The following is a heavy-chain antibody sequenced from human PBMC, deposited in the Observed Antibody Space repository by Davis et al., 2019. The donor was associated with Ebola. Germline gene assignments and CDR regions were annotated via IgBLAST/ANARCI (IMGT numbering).Heavy chain of an antibody. V-gene: IGHV5-51*01. Sequence: GESLKISCKDSGNSFSSHWIGWVRQMPGKGLEWMGIIYTGDSDTRYSPSFRGHVTISADKSTKTAFLQWSGVKASDTAMYYCASLRRTITGMDDAFDIWGQGTMVTVSS. CDR1: GNSFSSHW. J-gene: IGHJ3*02. CDR3: ASLRRTITGMDDAFDI. D-gene: IGHD2-8*02. CDR2: IYTGDSDT.